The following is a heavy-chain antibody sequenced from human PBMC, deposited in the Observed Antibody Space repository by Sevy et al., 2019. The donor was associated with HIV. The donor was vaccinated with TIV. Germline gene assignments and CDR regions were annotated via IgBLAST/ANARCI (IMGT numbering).Heavy chain of an antibody. CDR3: AKALNPALESMLQVIFRTLNGFDV. CDR2: ISGPGYST. D-gene: IGHD1-1*01. Sequence: GGSLRLSCAASGFTFNTHAMNWVRQAPGKGLEWVSTISGPGYSTYYAESVKGRFTISRDNSKNTLHLQMNSLRADDTAIYYCAKALNPALESMLQVIFRTLNGFDVWGQGTMVTVSS. J-gene: IGHJ3*01. CDR1: GFTFNTHA. V-gene: IGHV3-23*01.